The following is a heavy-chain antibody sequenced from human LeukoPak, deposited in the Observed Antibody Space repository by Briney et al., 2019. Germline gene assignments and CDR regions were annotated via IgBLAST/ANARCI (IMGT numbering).Heavy chain of an antibody. D-gene: IGHD3-9*01. Sequence: GGSLRLSCVASGFTFSSYAMSWVRQAPGKGLEWVSAISGSGGSTYYADSVKGRFTISRDNSKNTLYLQMNSLRAEDTAVYYCAKDLGYYDILTGYPEFDYWGQGTLVTVSS. J-gene: IGHJ4*02. V-gene: IGHV3-23*01. CDR3: AKDLGYYDILTGYPEFDY. CDR2: ISGSGGST. CDR1: GFTFSSYA.